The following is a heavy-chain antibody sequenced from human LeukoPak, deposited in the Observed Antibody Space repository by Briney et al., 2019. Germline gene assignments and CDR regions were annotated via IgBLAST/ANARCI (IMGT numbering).Heavy chain of an antibody. V-gene: IGHV3-21*01. CDR1: GFTFSSYS. J-gene: IGHJ3*02. Sequence: GGSLRLSCAASGFTFSSYSMNWVRQAPGKGLEWVSSISSSSSYIYYADSVKGRFTISRDNAKNSLYLQMNSLRAEDTAVYYCARVLPTITMVRGVILDAFDIWGQGTMVTVSS. D-gene: IGHD3-10*01. CDR2: ISSSSSYI. CDR3: ARVLPTITMVRGVILDAFDI.